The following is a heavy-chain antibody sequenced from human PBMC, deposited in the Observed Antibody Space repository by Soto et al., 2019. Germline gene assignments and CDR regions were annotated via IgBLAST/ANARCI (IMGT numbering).Heavy chain of an antibody. CDR3: ARDDDYWYFDL. V-gene: IGHV3-30-3*01. D-gene: IGHD3-16*01. Sequence: QVQLVESGGGVVQPGRSLRLSCAASGFTFSSYAMHWVRQAPGKGLEWVAVISYDGSNKYYADSVKGRFTISRDNSKNTLYLQRNSLRAEDTAVYYCARDDDYWYFDLWGRGTLVTVSS. CDR2: ISYDGSNK. J-gene: IGHJ2*01. CDR1: GFTFSSYA.